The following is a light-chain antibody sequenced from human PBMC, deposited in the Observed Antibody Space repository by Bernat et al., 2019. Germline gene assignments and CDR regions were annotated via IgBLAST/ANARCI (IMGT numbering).Light chain of an antibody. J-gene: IGKJ5*01. CDR1: QSVSSSY. CDR3: QQYGSSPPIT. V-gene: IGKV3-20*01. Sequence: EIVLTQSPGTLSLSPGERATLPCRASQSVSSSYLAWYQQKPGQAPRLLIYGASSRATGIPDRFSGSGSGTDFTLTISRLEPEDFAVYYCQQYGSSPPITFGQVTRLGIK. CDR2: GAS.